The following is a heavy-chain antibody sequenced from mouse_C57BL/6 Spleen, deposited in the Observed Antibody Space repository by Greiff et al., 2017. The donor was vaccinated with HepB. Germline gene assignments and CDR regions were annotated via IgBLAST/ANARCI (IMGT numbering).Heavy chain of an antibody. CDR2: IDPSDSYT. CDR1: GYTFTSYW. CDR3: ARGGVYYGNPSSFAY. J-gene: IGHJ3*01. Sequence: QVQLQQPGAELVMPGASVKLSCKASGYTFTSYWMHWVKQRPGQGLEWIGEIDPSDSYTNYNQKFKGKSTLTVDKSSSTAYMQLSSLTSEDSAVYYCARGGVYYGNPSSFAYWGQGTLVTVSA. D-gene: IGHD2-1*01. V-gene: IGHV1-69*01.